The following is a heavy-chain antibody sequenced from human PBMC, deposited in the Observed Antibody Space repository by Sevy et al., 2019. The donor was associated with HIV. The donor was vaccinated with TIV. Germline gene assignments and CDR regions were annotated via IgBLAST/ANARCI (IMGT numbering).Heavy chain of an antibody. CDR1: VFIFTTYW. J-gene: IGHJ4*02. CDR3: ARMSSGWAPFDY. Sequence: GGSLRLSSAASVFIFTTYWMSWVRQAPGKGLEWVATIKHDGSEKYYVDSVKGRFTISRDNAKNSVYLQMNSLRVEDSAVYYCARMSSGWAPFDYWGQGTLVTVSS. V-gene: IGHV3-7*01. CDR2: IKHDGSEK. D-gene: IGHD6-19*01.